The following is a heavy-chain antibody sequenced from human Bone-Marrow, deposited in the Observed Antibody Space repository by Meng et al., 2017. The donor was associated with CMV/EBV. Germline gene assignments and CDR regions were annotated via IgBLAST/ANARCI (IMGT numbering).Heavy chain of an antibody. V-gene: IGHV3-43D*03. CDR3: ARGTLRRSDS. J-gene: IGHJ4*02. Sequence: GESLKISCAASGFTFDDYAMHWVRQAPGKGLEWVSLINWYGDRTYYADSVKGRFTTSRDNAKNSLYLQMNSLRVEDTAVYYCARGTLRRSDSWGQGTLVTVSS. CDR2: INWYGDRT. D-gene: IGHD3-3*01. CDR1: GFTFDDYA.